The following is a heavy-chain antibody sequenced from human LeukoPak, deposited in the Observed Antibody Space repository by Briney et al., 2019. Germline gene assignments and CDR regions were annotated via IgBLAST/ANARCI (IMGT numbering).Heavy chain of an antibody. D-gene: IGHD6-13*01. J-gene: IGHJ4*02. CDR2: INHSGST. CDR3: ARETAAGTLDY. CDR1: GGSFSGYY. Sequence: SETLSLTCAVYGGSFSGYYWSWIRQPPGKGLEWIGEINHSGSTNYNPSLKSRVTISVDTSKNQFSLKLSSVTAADTAVYYCARETAAGTLDYWGRGTLVTVSS. V-gene: IGHV4-34*01.